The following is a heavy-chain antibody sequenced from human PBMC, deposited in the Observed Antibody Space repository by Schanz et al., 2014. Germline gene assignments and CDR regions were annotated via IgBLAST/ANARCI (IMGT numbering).Heavy chain of an antibody. J-gene: IGHJ4*02. Sequence: QVQLQASGPGLLKPSETLSLTCTVSGGSIRSYFWSWIRQPPGKGLEWIGYIYYSGSSDYNPSLKSRVTISGDTSKSQFALKLSSVTAADTAGYDCARGGYGAGRDREVDYWGQGTLVTVSS. V-gene: IGHV4-59*01. CDR2: IYYSGSS. CDR1: GGSIRSYF. D-gene: IGHD3-10*01. CDR3: ARGGYGAGRDREVDY.